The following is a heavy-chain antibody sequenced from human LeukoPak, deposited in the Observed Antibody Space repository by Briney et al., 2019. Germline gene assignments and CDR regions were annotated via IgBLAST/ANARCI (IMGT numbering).Heavy chain of an antibody. V-gene: IGHV3-30-3*01. CDR3: ARSEASSGYYYVGPTTIDY. Sequence: GGSLRLSCAASGFTFSSYAMHWVRQAPGKGLEWVAVISYDGSNKYYADSVKGRFTISRDNSKNTLYLQMNSLRAEDTAVCYCARSEASSGYYYVGPTTIDYWGQGTLVTVSS. J-gene: IGHJ4*02. CDR2: ISYDGSNK. D-gene: IGHD3-22*01. CDR1: GFTFSSYA.